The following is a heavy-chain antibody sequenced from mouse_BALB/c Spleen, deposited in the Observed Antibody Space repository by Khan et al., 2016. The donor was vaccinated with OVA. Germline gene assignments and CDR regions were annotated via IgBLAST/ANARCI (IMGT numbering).Heavy chain of an antibody. V-gene: IGHV1-7*01. Sequence: QVRLQQSGAEQAKPGASVKMSCKTSGYTFSSYWMHWVKQRPGQGLEWIGYINPTSGYTEYNEKFKDKATLSADKSSSTAYMQLTSLISEDSAVYYCARDRIDYWGQGTTLTVSS. CDR2: INPTSGYT. CDR3: ARDRIDY. J-gene: IGHJ2*01. CDR1: GYTFSSYW.